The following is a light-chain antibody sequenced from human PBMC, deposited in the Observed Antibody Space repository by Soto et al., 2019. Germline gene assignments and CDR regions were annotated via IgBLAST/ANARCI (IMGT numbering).Light chain of an antibody. CDR1: QSLLHSNGYNY. V-gene: IGKV2-28*01. CDR2: LGS. CDR3: MQALQTPPFT. Sequence: DIVMTQSPLSLPVTPGEPASISCRSSQSLLHSNGYNYLDWYLQKPGQSPQLLIYLGSNRFSGVPDRFSGSGSGTDFTLKISRVEAEDVGVYYCMQALQTPPFTFGPGTKVDIK. J-gene: IGKJ3*01.